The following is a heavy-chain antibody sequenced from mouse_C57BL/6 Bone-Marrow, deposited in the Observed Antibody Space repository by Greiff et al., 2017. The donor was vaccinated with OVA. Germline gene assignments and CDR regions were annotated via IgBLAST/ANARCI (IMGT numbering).Heavy chain of an antibody. V-gene: IGHV1-80*01. Sequence: QVQLQQPGAELVKPGASVKLSCKASGYTFTSYWMHWVKQRPGKGLEWIGQIYPGDGDTNYNGKFKGKATLTADKSSSTAYMQLSSLTSEDSAVYFCARGGTTGHYWGQGTTLTVSS. CDR3: ARGGTTGHY. CDR2: IYPGDGDT. J-gene: IGHJ2*01. D-gene: IGHD1-1*01. CDR1: GYTFTSYW.